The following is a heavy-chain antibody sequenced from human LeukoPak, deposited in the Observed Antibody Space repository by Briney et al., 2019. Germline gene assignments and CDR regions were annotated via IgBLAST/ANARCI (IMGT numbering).Heavy chain of an antibody. Sequence: GESLKISCKGSGYSFTSYWIAWVRQMPGKGLEWMGIIYPGDSDTRYSPSFQGQVTISADKSISTAYLQWSSLKASDTAMYYCARPNYYDSSGYYGEAFDIWGQGTMVTVSS. D-gene: IGHD3-22*01. CDR2: IYPGDSDT. V-gene: IGHV5-51*01. CDR1: GYSFTSYW. CDR3: ARPNYYDSSGYYGEAFDI. J-gene: IGHJ3*02.